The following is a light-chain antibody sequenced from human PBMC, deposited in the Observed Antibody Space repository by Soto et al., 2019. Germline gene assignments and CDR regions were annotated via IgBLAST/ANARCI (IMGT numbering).Light chain of an antibody. CDR1: QSVSSSY. V-gene: IGKV3-20*01. J-gene: IGKJ1*01. Sequence: EIVLTQSPGTLSLSPGEIATLSCSSSQSVSSSYLSWYQQKPGQAPRLLIYGASSRATCVPDRFSGSGSGPDFTLTISGLAPEDFAVFYCHPYGSSPWTFGQGNKVE. CDR3: HPYGSSPWT. CDR2: GAS.